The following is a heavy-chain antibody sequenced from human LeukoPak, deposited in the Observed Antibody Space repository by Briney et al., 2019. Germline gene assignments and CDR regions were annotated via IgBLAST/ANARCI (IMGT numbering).Heavy chain of an antibody. V-gene: IGHV1-69*13. D-gene: IGHD3-3*01. CDR2: IIPIFGTA. CDR1: GGTFSSYA. Sequence: SVKVSCKASGGTFSSYAISWVRQAPGQGLEWMGGIIPIFGTANYAQKFQGRVTITADESTSTAYMELSSLRSEDTAAYYCARGLRGSINFWSGYYSYYGMDVWGQGTTVTVSS. J-gene: IGHJ6*02. CDR3: ARGLRGSINFWSGYYSYYGMDV.